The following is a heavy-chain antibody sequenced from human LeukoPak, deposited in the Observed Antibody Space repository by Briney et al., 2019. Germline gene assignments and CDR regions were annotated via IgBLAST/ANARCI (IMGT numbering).Heavy chain of an antibody. V-gene: IGHV4-59*01. Sequence: SQTLSLTCTVSGDSISGYYWSWIRQPPGKGLEWIGYIYYSGSTNYSPSLKSRVTMSVDTSKNQFSLKLTSVTAADTAVYYCAREVVAAAGTVDYWGQGTLVTVSS. CDR1: GDSISGYY. D-gene: IGHD6-13*01. CDR2: IYYSGST. CDR3: AREVVAAAGTVDY. J-gene: IGHJ4*02.